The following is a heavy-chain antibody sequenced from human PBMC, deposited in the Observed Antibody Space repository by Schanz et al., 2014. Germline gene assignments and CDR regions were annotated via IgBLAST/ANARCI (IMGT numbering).Heavy chain of an antibody. V-gene: IGHV1-69*09. CDR3: ARGPLGTSP. D-gene: IGHD5-12*01. J-gene: IGHJ5*02. Sequence: QVHLVQSGAEVHKPGASLKISCKASGYTFTSYGISWVRQAPGQGLEWMGRIISILGIPNYAQKFQGRVTFTADKSTSTAYMELSSLKSEDTAVYYCARGPLGTSPWGQGTLVTVSS. CDR1: GYTFTSYG. CDR2: IISILGIP.